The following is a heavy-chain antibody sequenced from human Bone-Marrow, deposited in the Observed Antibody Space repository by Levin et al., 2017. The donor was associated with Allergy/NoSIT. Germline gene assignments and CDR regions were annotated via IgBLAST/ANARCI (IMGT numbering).Heavy chain of an antibody. CDR2: IYYIGNT. Sequence: LRLSCTVSGGSIISGGYYWSWIRQYPGKGLEWIGYIYYIGNTYYNPSLKSRLTISVDTSKNQFSLKLTSVTAADTAVYYCARDCHGDYVGDDAFDIWGHGTMVTVSS. CDR3: ARDCHGDYVGDDAFDI. D-gene: IGHD4-17*01. J-gene: IGHJ3*02. CDR1: GGSIISGGYY. V-gene: IGHV4-31*03.